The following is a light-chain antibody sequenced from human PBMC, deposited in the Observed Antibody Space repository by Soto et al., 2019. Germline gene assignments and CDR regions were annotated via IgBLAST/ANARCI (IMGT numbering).Light chain of an antibody. CDR1: QTVSSSF. Sequence: IVLTQSPGTLSLSPGESATLSCRASQTVSSSFLAWYQQKPGRAPRLLIYDASSRATGIPGRFSGSGSGTGFTLTISRLEPEDFSVYYCQQYGSSPLTFGGGTKVEIK. CDR2: DAS. J-gene: IGKJ4*01. V-gene: IGKV3-20*01. CDR3: QQYGSSPLT.